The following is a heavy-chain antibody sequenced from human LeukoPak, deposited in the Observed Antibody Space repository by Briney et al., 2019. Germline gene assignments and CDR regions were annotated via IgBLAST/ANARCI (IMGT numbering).Heavy chain of an antibody. CDR3: ARSGVGATNDY. CDR1: GFTFSSYS. Sequence: GGSLTLSCAASGFTFSSYSMNWVRQAPGKGLEWVSSISSSSSYIYYADSVKGRFTISRDNAKNSLYLQMNRLRAEDTAVYYCARSGVGATNDYWGQGTLVTVSS. CDR2: ISSSSSYI. D-gene: IGHD1-26*01. V-gene: IGHV3-21*01. J-gene: IGHJ4*02.